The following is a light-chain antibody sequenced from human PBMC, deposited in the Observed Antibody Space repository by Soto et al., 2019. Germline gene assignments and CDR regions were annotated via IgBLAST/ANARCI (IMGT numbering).Light chain of an antibody. CDR2: YDN. CDR1: NSNIGSNT. CDR3: AAWDDSLNGRV. J-gene: IGLJ1*01. Sequence: QSVLTQPPSASWTPGQRVTISCSGSNSNIGSNTVNWYQQLPGTAPKLLIYYDNLRPSGVPDRISGSKSGTSASLAISGLQSDDEADYYCAAWDDSLNGRVFGTGTKVTVL. V-gene: IGLV1-44*01.